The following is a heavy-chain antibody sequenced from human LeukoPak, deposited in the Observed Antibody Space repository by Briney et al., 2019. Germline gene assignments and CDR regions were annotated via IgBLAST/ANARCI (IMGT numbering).Heavy chain of an antibody. CDR1: GGSFSGYY. D-gene: IGHD2-21*02. V-gene: IGHV4-34*01. Sequence: PSETLSLTCAVYGGSFSGYYWSWIRQPPGKGLEWIGEINHSGSTNYNPSLKSRVTISVDTSKNQFSLKLSSVTAADTAVYYCARQRLRVNAFDIWGQGTMVTVSS. CDR3: ARQRLRVNAFDI. J-gene: IGHJ3*02. CDR2: INHSGST.